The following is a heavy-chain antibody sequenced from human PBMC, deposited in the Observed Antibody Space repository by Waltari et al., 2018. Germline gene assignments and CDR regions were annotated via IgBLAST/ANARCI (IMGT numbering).Heavy chain of an antibody. J-gene: IGHJ6*02. V-gene: IGHV3-48*03. CDR3: AREGVLRYFDWSGYYYYYGMDV. CDR1: GFTFSSYE. CDR2: ISRSGSTK. D-gene: IGHD3-9*01. Sequence: EVQLVESGGGLVQPGGSLRLSCAASGFTFSSYEMNWVRQAPGKGLEWVSYISRSGSTKYDADSGKGRFTISRDNAKNSLYLQMNSLRAEDTAVYYCAREGVLRYFDWSGYYYYYGMDVWGQGTTVTVSS.